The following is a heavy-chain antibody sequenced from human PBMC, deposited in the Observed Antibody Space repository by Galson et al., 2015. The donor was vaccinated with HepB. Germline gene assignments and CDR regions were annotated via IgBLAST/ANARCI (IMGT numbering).Heavy chain of an antibody. CDR1: GYTFTSYG. CDR2: ISVYNGNT. CDR3: ARGVVTSDHDAFDI. D-gene: IGHD4-23*01. J-gene: IGHJ3*02. Sequence: SVKVSCKASGYTFTSYGITWVRQAPGQGLEWMGWISVYNGNTNYAQKLQGRVTMTTDTSTSTAYMELRSLRSDDTAMYYCARGVVTSDHDAFDIWGQGTMVTVSS. V-gene: IGHV1-18*01.